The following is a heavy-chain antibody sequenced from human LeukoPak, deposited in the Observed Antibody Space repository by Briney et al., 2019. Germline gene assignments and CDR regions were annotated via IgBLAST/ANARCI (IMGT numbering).Heavy chain of an antibody. D-gene: IGHD2-2*02. CDR2: INPNSGGT. J-gene: IGHJ6*02. CDR3: AVVVVPAAINYYYYYGMDV. CDR1: GYTFTGYY. V-gene: IGHV1-2*02. Sequence: ASVKVSCKASGYTFTGYYMHWVRQAPGQGLEWMGWINPNSGGTNYAQKFQGRVTMTRDTSISTAYMELSRLRSDDTAVYYCAVVVVPAAINYYYYYGMDVWGRGTTVTVSS.